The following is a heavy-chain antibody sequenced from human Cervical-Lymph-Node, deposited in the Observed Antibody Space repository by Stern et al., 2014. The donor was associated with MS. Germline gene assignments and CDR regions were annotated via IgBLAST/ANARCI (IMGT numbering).Heavy chain of an antibody. D-gene: IGHD3-16*02. V-gene: IGHV2-5*01. CDR1: GFSLSTSGVG. Sequence: TLKESGPTLVKSTQTLTLTCSFSGFSLSTSGVGVGWIRHPPGKDLEWLTLIYWNDDKRYSPSLKSRLTITKDTSKNQVVLTLTNVVPVDTATYYCAHNIWGSYRFHYWGRGTLVPVSS. J-gene: IGHJ4*02. CDR2: IYWNDDK. CDR3: AHNIWGSYRFHY.